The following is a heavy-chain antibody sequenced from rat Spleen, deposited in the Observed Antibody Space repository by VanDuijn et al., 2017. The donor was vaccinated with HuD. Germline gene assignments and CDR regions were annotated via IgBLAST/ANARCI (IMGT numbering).Heavy chain of an antibody. V-gene: IGHV5-20*01. D-gene: IGHD1-1*01. CDR1: GFTFSDYG. Sequence: EVQLVESGGGLVQSGRSLKLSCAASGFTFSDYGMAWVLQAPTKGLEWVASISYDGGSTYYRDSVKGRFTISRDNAKSGLYLQMDSLRSEDTATYYCTTDHSGEHYWGQGVMVTVSS. J-gene: IGHJ2*01. CDR2: ISYDGGST. CDR3: TTDHSGEHY.